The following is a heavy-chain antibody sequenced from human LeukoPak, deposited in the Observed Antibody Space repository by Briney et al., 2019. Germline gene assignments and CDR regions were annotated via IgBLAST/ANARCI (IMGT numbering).Heavy chain of an antibody. D-gene: IGHD4-17*01. CDR2: ISTLNGNT. J-gene: IGHJ3*02. Sequence: ASVKVSCKASGYTFISYGISWVRQAPGQGLEWMGWISTLNGNTNCIPKFQGRITMTTDTSTSTANMELRSLRSDDTAVYYCARAPGRDYEKAFDIWGQGTMVTVSS. V-gene: IGHV1-18*01. CDR1: GYTFISYG. CDR3: ARAPGRDYEKAFDI.